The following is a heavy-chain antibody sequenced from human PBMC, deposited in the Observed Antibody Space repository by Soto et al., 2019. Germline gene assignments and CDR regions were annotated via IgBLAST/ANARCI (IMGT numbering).Heavy chain of an antibody. CDR3: TRDASRDSSARGWFDP. Sequence: GSLRLSCVASGFTFRSFTMNWVRQAPGKGLEWVSTISSNSAYIYYTDALRGRFTISRDNAKNSLHLQMNSLRAEDTAVYYCTRDASRDSSARGWFDPWGPGTLVTVSS. CDR2: ISSNSAYI. D-gene: IGHD6-13*01. CDR1: GFTFRSFT. J-gene: IGHJ5*02. V-gene: IGHV3-21*01.